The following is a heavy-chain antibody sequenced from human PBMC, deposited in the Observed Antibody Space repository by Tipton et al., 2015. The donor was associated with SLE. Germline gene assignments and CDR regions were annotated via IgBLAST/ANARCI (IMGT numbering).Heavy chain of an antibody. D-gene: IGHD2-2*01. CDR3: ARADCSGTSCSDRGYFQH. Sequence: QLVQSGAEVKKPGASVKVSCKASGYTFTGYYMHWERQAPGPGLEWMGWINPNSGGTNYAQKFQGRVTMTRDTTISTAYMELSRLISDVAAGYYCARADCSGTSCSDRGYFQHWGQGILVTVSS. J-gene: IGHJ1*01. CDR2: INPNSGGT. CDR1: GYTFTGYY. V-gene: IGHV1-2*02.